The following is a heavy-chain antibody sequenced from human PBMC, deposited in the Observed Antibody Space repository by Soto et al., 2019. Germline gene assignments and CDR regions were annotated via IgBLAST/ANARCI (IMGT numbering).Heavy chain of an antibody. CDR3: ARCGRWENWFDP. D-gene: IGHD1-26*01. J-gene: IGHJ5*02. CDR2: SDDSGST. CDR1: GGSFSGYY. Sequence: PSETLSLTCAVYGGSFSGYYWSWIRQPPGKGLEGIGESDDSGSTNYNPSLKRRVAISVVTSKNQLSLKLSSVTAADTAVYYCARCGRWENWFDPWGQGTLVTVS. V-gene: IGHV4-34*01.